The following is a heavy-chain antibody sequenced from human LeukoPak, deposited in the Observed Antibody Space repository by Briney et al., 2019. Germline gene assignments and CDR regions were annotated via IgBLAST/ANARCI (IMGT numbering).Heavy chain of an antibody. CDR1: GYTFTDYY. CDR3: ARADRLHGGPYLIGP. V-gene: IGHV1-2*02. J-gene: IGHJ5*02. D-gene: IGHD2-21*01. CDR2: INPNTGGT. Sequence: ASVKVSCKTSGYTFTDYYMHWVRQAPGQGLEWMGWINPNTGGTSSAQKFQGRVTMSRDTTITTVYMEVSWLTSDDTAIYYCARADRLHGGPYLIGPWGQGTLVTVSS.